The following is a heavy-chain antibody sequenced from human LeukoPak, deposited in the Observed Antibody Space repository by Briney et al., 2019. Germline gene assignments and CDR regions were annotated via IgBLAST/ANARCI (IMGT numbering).Heavy chain of an antibody. D-gene: IGHD4-17*01. CDR1: GFTFSSYW. J-gene: IGHJ4*02. CDR3: AKDRTTVTYYRFFDY. Sequence: GGSLRLSCAASGFTFSSYWMSWVRQAPGKGLEWVANIKQDGSEKDYVDSVKGRFTISRDNSKNTLYLQMNSLRAEDTAVYYCAKDRTTVTYYRFFDYWGQGTLVTVSS. CDR2: IKQDGSEK. V-gene: IGHV3-7*03.